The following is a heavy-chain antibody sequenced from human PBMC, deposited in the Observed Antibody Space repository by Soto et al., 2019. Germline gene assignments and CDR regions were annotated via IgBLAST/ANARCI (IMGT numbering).Heavy chain of an antibody. CDR2: IYYSVSNSYT. Sequence: QVQLQGSGPRLVKPSQTLSLTCSVSGASISSGAYFWTWIRPHPGKGLEWIGYIYYSVSNSYTYQNPSLQSRVTISVDTYKTLFSLRLTSMTAADTATYYCARDKGPDTYGQTRIRDYSYAMDVWGQGPEVIVSS. CDR3: ARDKGPDTYGQTRIRDYSYAMDV. CDR1: GASISSGAYF. D-gene: IGHD5-18*01. J-gene: IGHJ6*02. V-gene: IGHV4-31*03.